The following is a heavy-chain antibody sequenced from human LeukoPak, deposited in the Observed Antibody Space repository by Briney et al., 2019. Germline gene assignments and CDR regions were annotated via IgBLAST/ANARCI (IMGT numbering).Heavy chain of an antibody. V-gene: IGHV3-23*01. CDR3: AKGPHVYCSSTGCYVDYFDY. J-gene: IGHJ4*02. CDR1: GFTFSSYA. CDR2: ISGSGGST. Sequence: GGSLRLSCAASGFTFSSYAMSWVRQAPGKGLEWVSAISGSGGSTYYADSVKGRFTISRDNSKNTLYLQMNSLRAEDTAVYYCAKGPHVYCSSTGCYVDYFDYWGQGTLVTVSS. D-gene: IGHD2-2*01.